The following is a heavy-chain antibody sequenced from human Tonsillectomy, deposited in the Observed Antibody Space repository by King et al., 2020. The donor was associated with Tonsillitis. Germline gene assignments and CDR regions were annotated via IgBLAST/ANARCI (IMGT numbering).Heavy chain of an antibody. V-gene: IGHV3-7*03. CDR3: ARDIGFYRVDH. J-gene: IGHJ4*02. CDR2: RRGEGGGT. Sequence: VQLVGSGGALVQRGGSLRLSWTASGFKFCDFLIKGARPAPGEGLEWGGPRRGEGGGTENISTVKGRLSISRENDKDSLYLQMRSLRVEDAALYYCARDIGFYRVDHWGQGTPVTVSS. D-gene: IGHD3-3*01. CDR1: GFKFCDFL.